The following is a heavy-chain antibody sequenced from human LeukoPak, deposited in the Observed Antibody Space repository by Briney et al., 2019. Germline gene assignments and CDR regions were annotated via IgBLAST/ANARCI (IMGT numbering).Heavy chain of an antibody. Sequence: ASVKVSCKASGYTFTSYYMHWVRQAPGQGLEWMGIINPSGGSTSYAQKFQGRVTMTRDTSTSTVYMELSSLRSEDTAVYYCARGGPHQLRYFDWLSDWYFDYWGRGTLVTVSS. CDR2: INPSGGST. D-gene: IGHD3-9*01. CDR1: GYTFTSYY. V-gene: IGHV1-46*01. J-gene: IGHJ4*02. CDR3: ARGGPHQLRYFDWLSDWYFDY.